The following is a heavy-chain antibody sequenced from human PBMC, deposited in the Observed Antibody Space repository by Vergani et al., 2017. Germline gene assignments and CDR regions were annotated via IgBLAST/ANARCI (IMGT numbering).Heavy chain of an antibody. CDR3: ARLGLTASRREAPVFDY. CDR1: GFTFSNYW. D-gene: IGHD6-13*01. Sequence: EVQLMESGGGLVQPGGSLRLSCAASGFTFSNYWMSWVRQAPGKGLEWVANIKEDGSETFYVDSVMGRFTISRDNAKNSLYLQTNSLRAEDTAVYFCARLGLTASRREAPVFDYWGQGTLVTVSS. J-gene: IGHJ4*02. CDR2: IKEDGSET. V-gene: IGHV3-7*01.